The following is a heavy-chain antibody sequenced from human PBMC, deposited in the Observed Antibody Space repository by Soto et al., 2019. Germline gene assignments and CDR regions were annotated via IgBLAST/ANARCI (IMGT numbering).Heavy chain of an antibody. CDR2: IRSKANNYAT. CDR3: TRPYESGDY. Sequence: XGSLKLSCAASGFTFSVSSMHWVRQASGKGLEWLGRIRSKANNYATAYAASVTGRFTISRDDSKNTAYLQMNSLRTEDTAMYYCTRPYESGDYSGQGTLVTVSS. CDR1: GFTFSVSS. V-gene: IGHV3-73*01. J-gene: IGHJ4*02. D-gene: IGHD3-3*01.